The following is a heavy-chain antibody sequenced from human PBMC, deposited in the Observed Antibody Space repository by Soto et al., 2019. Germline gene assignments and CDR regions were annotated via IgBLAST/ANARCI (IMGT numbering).Heavy chain of an antibody. J-gene: IGHJ3*01. CDR1: GFSLTTTGLG. CDR2: IYWDDEK. CDR3: AHRPSHVSPIGYDV. Sequence: QITLKESGPTLVKPTQTLTLTCTFSGFSLTTTGLGVGWIRQPPGKALEWLALIYWDDEKRYSPPLKSRLTITKDTSKNQVVLTMTDMDPVDTATYYCAHRPSHVSPIGYDVWGQGTMVTVSA. V-gene: IGHV2-5*02. D-gene: IGHD3-22*01.